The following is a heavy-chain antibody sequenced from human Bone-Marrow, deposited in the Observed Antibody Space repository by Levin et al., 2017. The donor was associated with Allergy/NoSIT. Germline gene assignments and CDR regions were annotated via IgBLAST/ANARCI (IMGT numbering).Heavy chain of an antibody. V-gene: IGHV3-21*01. CDR1: GFTFSSYS. D-gene: IGHD1-14*01. CDR2: ISSSSSYI. CDR3: ARDLPLTSGPAEYFQH. Sequence: GESLKISCAASGFTFSSYSMNWVRQAPGKGLEWVSSISSSSSYIYYADSVKGRFTISRDNAKNSLCLQMNSLRSEDTAVYYCARDLPLTSGPAEYFQHWGQGTLVTVSS. J-gene: IGHJ1*01.